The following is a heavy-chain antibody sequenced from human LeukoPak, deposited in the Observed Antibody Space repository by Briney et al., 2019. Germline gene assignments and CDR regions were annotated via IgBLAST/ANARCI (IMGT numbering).Heavy chain of an antibody. D-gene: IGHD6-6*01. V-gene: IGHV4-39*01. CDR3: WVAARRSHDAFDI. CDR2: IYYSGST. J-gene: IGHJ3*02. Sequence: SETLSLTCTVSGGSISSSSYYWGWIRQPPGKGLEWIGSIYYSGSTYYNPSLKSRVTISVDTSKNQFSLKLSSVTAADTAVYYCWVAARRSHDAFDIWGQGTMVTVSS. CDR1: GGSISSSSYY.